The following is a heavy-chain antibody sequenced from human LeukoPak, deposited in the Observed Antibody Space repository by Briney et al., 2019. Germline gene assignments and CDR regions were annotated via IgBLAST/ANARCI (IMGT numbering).Heavy chain of an antibody. CDR1: GGSISSYY. V-gene: IGHV4-4*07. D-gene: IGHD3-9*01. J-gene: IGHJ1*01. Sequence: SESLSLTCTVSGGSISSYYWSWIRQPAGKGLEWIGRIYTSGSTNYNPSLKSRVTMSVDTSKNQFSLKLSSVTAADTAVYYCARAPLRYFDWLAGFQHWGQGTLVTVSS. CDR3: ARAPLRYFDWLAGFQH. CDR2: IYTSGST.